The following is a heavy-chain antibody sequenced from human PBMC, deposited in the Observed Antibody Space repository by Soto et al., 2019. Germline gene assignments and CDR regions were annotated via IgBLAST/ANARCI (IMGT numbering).Heavy chain of an antibody. Sequence: VQLLESGGGLVQPGGSLRLSCAASGYTFSNYAMSWVRQAPGKGLEWVSSISSSGGSTYYADSVKGRFTISRDNSKNTLYLQMNSLRAEDTAVYYCAKEAGRDGYNVDYWGQGTLVTVSS. J-gene: IGHJ4*02. CDR2: ISSSGGST. CDR3: AKEAGRDGYNVDY. D-gene: IGHD5-12*01. CDR1: GYTFSNYA. V-gene: IGHV3-23*01.